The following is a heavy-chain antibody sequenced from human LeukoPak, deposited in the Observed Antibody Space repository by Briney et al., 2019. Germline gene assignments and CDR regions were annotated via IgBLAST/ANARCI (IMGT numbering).Heavy chain of an antibody. CDR3: ARDPGYSNSPYYLDY. D-gene: IGHD5-12*01. Sequence: PGGSLRLSCAASGFTVSSNYMSWVRQAPGKGLEWVANIKQDGSEKYYVDSVKGRFTISRDNAKNSLYLQMNSLRAEDTAVFYCARDPGYSNSPYYLDYWGQGTLVTVSS. V-gene: IGHV3-7*01. CDR2: IKQDGSEK. J-gene: IGHJ4*02. CDR1: GFTVSSNY.